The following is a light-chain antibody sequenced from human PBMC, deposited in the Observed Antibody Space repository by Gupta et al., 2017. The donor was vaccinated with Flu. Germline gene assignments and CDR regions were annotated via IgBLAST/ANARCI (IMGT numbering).Light chain of an antibody. CDR2: VNSDGSP. J-gene: IGLJ2*01. CDR1: GNSRHD. CDR3: QTWGTGIRV. Sequence: GNSRHDIGGQQRQPEEGPLFLMKVNSDGSPNKGDGIPDRFSGASAGAERNLTIPRLQSDDEAGYYWQTWGTGIRVFGGGTKLTVL. V-gene: IGLV4-69*01.